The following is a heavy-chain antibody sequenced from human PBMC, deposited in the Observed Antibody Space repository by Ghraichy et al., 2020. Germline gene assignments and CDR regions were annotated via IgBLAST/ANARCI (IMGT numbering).Heavy chain of an antibody. V-gene: IGHV1-58*02. D-gene: IGHD4-23*01. CDR2: IVVGSGDK. J-gene: IGHJ6*02. CDR1: GFSFTSSA. Sequence: SVKVSCKASGFSFTSSAMQWVRKTGGQRLEWMGWIVVGSGDKHYARRFQERVTITRDVSTSTAFMELSSLTSDDTAVYYCAADLSYGGTSVGWDVMDVWGQGTTVIVSS. CDR3: AADLSYGGTSVGWDVMDV.